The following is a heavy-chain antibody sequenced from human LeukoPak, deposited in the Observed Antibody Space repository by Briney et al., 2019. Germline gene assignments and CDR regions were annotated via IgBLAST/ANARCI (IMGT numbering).Heavy chain of an antibody. CDR2: ISYDGSNK. Sequence: GGSLRLSCAASGCTFNSYAIHWVRQAPGKGLEWVAVISYDGSNKYYADSVKGRFTISRDNSKNTLYLQLNSLRPEDTAVYYCARDQLAYSGYDTLFDYWGQGTLVTVSS. V-gene: IGHV3-30*04. D-gene: IGHD5-12*01. J-gene: IGHJ4*02. CDR1: GCTFNSYA. CDR3: ARDQLAYSGYDTLFDY.